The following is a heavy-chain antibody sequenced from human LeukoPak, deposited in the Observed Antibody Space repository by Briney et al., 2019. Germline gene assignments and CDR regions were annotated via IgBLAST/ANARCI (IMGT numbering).Heavy chain of an antibody. D-gene: IGHD3-22*01. CDR2: IYSGGST. J-gene: IGHJ4*02. Sequence: AGGSLRLSCAASGFTVSSNYMNWVRQAPGKGLEWVSLIYSGGSTHYADSVKGRFTISRDNSKNTLYPQMNSLRAEDTAVYYCARGGDSSYYGDYWGQGTLVTVSS. CDR1: GFTVSSNY. CDR3: ARGGDSSYYGDY. V-gene: IGHV3-66*01.